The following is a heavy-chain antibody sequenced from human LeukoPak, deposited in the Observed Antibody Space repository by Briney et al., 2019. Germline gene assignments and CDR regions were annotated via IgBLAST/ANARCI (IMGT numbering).Heavy chain of an antibody. V-gene: IGHV4-59*01. CDR2: IYYSGST. CDR3: ARVPPYSDWLPSYYYYYGMDV. CDR1: GGSISSYY. J-gene: IGHJ6*02. D-gene: IGHD3-9*01. Sequence: SETLSLTCTVSGGSISSYYWSWIRQPPGKGLEWIGYIYYSGSTNYNPSLKSRVTISVDTSKNQFSLKLSSVTAADTAAYYCARVPPYSDWLPSYYYYYGMDVWGQGTTVTVSS.